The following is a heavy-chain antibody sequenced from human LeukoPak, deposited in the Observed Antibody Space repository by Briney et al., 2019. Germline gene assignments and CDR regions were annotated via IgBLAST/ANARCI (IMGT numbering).Heavy chain of an antibody. Sequence: GGSLRLSRVLSGFTFTNYWMTWVPQAPRKGLEWVANIKQDGSEKYYVDSVKGRFTISRDNAKNSLYLQMNSLRAEDTAVYYCARDHELPLFDYWGEGTLVTVSS. CDR1: GFTFTNYW. J-gene: IGHJ4*02. CDR3: ARDHELPLFDY. V-gene: IGHV3-7*04. CDR2: IKQDGSEK. D-gene: IGHD2-15*01.